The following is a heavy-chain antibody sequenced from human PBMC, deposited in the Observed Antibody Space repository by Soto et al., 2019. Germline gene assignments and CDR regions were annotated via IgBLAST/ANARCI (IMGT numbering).Heavy chain of an antibody. CDR1: GFSFGNYG. V-gene: IGHV3-23*01. J-gene: IGHJ4*02. Sequence: PGGSLRLSSATSGFSFGNYGMSWVRQAPGKGLEWVSGLSGSGEGTYYADSVKGRFTVSRDNSKSTLYLQMNTLRAEDTALYYCTKLQESSGFVTSYNQYWGRGTLVTVSS. D-gene: IGHD1-26*01. CDR3: TKLQESSGFVTSYNQY. CDR2: LSGSGEGT.